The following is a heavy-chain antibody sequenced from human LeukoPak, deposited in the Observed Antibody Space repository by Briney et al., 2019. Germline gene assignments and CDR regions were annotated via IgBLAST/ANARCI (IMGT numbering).Heavy chain of an antibody. CDR1: GGSISSYY. J-gene: IGHJ4*02. Sequence: SETLSLTCTVSGGSISSYYWSWIRQPPGKGLEWIGYIYYSGSTNYNPSLESRVTISVDTSKNQFSLKLSSVTAADTAVYYCATILFPDYGGNSVDYWGQGTLVTVSS. D-gene: IGHD4-23*01. CDR2: IYYSGST. CDR3: ATILFPDYGGNSVDY. V-gene: IGHV4-59*08.